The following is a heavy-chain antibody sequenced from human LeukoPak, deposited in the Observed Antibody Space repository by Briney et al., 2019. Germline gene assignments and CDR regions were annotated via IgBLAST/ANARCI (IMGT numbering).Heavy chain of an antibody. CDR2: ISDSGSGT. D-gene: IGHD3-16*01. CDR1: GFAFDNYV. V-gene: IGHV3-23*01. J-gene: IGHJ4*02. Sequence: TGGSLRLSCAATGFAFDNYVMLWVRQAPGKGLEWVSGISDSGSGTEYGDSVKGRFTISRDNSKNTLYLQMNNLRGDDTAVYYCARKKGEIPSLDYWGQGTLVTVSS. CDR3: ARKKGEIPSLDY.